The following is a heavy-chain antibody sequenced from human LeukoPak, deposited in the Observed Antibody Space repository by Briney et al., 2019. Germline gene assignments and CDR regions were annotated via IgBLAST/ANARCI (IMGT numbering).Heavy chain of an antibody. CDR2: IYYSGNT. CDR3: ARWPSGYNYGLFDC. Sequence: PSETLSLTCTVSGGSISGGAYYWSWIRQHPGKGLEWIGYIYYSGNTYYSPSLKSRVTISVDTSKNQFSLKLSSVTAADTAVYYCARWPSGYNYGLFDCWGQGALVTVSS. V-gene: IGHV4-31*03. J-gene: IGHJ4*02. D-gene: IGHD5-18*01. CDR1: GGSISGGAYY.